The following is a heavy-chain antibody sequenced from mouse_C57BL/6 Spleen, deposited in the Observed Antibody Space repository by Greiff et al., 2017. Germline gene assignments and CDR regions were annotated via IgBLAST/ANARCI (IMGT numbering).Heavy chain of an antibody. CDR3: AKDYKAMDY. CDR1: GYTFTSSW. J-gene: IGHJ4*01. Sequence: VQLQQSGAELVKPGASVKLSCKASGYTFTSSWMHWVKQRPGQGLEWIGMIHPNSGSTNYNEKFKSKATLTVDKSSSTAYMQLSSLTSEDSAVYYCAKDYKAMDYWGQGTSVTVSS. V-gene: IGHV1-64*01. D-gene: IGHD2-12*01. CDR2: IHPNSGST.